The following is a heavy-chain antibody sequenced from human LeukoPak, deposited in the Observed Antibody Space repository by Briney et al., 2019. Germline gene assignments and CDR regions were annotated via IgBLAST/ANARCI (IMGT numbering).Heavy chain of an antibody. J-gene: IGHJ4*02. Sequence: GGSLRLSCAASGFTFSSYSMNWVRQAPGKGLEWVSSISSSSSYIYYADSVKGRFTISRDNAKNSLYLQMNSLRAEDTAVYYCARDVTTVVTRTAFDYWGQGTLVTVSS. D-gene: IGHD4-23*01. CDR1: GFTFSSYS. CDR3: ARDVTTVVTRTAFDY. CDR2: ISSSSSYI. V-gene: IGHV3-21*01.